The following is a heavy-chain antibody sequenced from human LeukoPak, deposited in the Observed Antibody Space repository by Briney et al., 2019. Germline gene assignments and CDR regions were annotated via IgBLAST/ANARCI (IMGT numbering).Heavy chain of an antibody. D-gene: IGHD2-15*01. J-gene: IGHJ5*02. CDR3: TRAVYCSGGACSFDP. V-gene: IGHV3-49*04. Sequence: GGSLRLSCTTSGFTFPDYAMTWVRQAPGKGLESVGFIRSEAYGGTAEYAASVKDRFTISRHDSKSIAYLQMNSLKTGDTAVYYCTRAVYCSGGACSFDPWGQGTLVTVSS. CDR2: IRSEAYGGTA. CDR1: GFTFPDYA.